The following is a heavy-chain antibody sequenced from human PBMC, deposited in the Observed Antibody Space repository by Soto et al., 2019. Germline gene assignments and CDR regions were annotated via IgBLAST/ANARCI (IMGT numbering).Heavy chain of an antibody. D-gene: IGHD2-15*01. CDR1: GGSGGSFSGYY. V-gene: IGHV4-39*01. CDR2: IYYSGST. J-gene: IGHJ5*02. Sequence: PSETLSLTCAVYGGSGGSFSGYYWGWVRQPPGKGLEWIGNIYYSGSTYYNPSLKSRVTISVDTSKNQFSLKLNSLTAAVTAVYYCARRQSSPWFDPWGQGTLVTVSS. CDR3: ARRQSSPWFDP.